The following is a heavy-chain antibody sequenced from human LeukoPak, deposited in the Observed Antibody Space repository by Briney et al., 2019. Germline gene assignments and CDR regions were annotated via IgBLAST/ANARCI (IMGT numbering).Heavy chain of an antibody. D-gene: IGHD5-24*01. Sequence: GGSLRLSCVVSGFTFSGYAMHWVRQAPGKGLEWMAVIASDAKDKHYADSVKGRFTISRDNSKNALYLQMNSLRPEDTAVYYCAKDKDVAFDIWGQGTMLTVSS. CDR3: AKDKDVAFDI. J-gene: IGHJ3*02. CDR2: IASDAKDK. V-gene: IGHV3-30*18. CDR1: GFTFSGYA.